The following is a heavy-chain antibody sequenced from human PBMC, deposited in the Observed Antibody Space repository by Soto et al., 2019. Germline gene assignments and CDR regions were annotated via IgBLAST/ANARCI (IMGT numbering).Heavy chain of an antibody. J-gene: IGHJ6*02. CDR3: ARVIKDIVVVVAATPGYYYGMDV. CDR2: IIPIFGTA. CDR1: GGTFSSYA. V-gene: IGHV1-69*13. D-gene: IGHD2-15*01. Sequence: GAAVKVSCKASGGTFSSYAISWVRQAPGQGXEWMGGIIPIFGTANYAQKFQGRVTITADESTSTAYMELSSLRSEDTAVYYCARVIKDIVVVVAATPGYYYGMDVWGQGTTVTVSS.